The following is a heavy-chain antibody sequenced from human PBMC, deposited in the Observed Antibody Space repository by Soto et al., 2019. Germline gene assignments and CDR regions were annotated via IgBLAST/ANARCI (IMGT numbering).Heavy chain of an antibody. Sequence: APVKVSCKASGYTFTNYGISWVRQAPGQGLEWMGWINPNSGGTNYAQKFQGWVTMTRDTSISTAYMELSRLRSDDTAVYYCARSNAVVVAATDYYYGMDVWGQGTTVTVSS. J-gene: IGHJ6*02. CDR3: ARSNAVVVAATDYYYGMDV. V-gene: IGHV1-2*04. D-gene: IGHD2-15*01. CDR2: INPNSGGT. CDR1: GYTFTNYG.